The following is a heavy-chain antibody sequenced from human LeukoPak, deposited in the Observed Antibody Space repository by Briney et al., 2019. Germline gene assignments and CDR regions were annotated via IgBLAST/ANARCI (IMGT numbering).Heavy chain of an antibody. J-gene: IGHJ4*02. CDR3: AKGTTVTTAAAL. CDR2: ISGSGGST. D-gene: IGHD4-17*01. CDR1: GFTFSSYW. V-gene: IGHV3-23*01. Sequence: GGSLRLSCAASGFTFSSYWMSWVRQAPGKGLEWVSAISGSGGSTYYADSVKGRFTISRDNSKNTLYLQMNSLRAEDTAVYYCAKGTTVTTAAALWGQGTLVTVSS.